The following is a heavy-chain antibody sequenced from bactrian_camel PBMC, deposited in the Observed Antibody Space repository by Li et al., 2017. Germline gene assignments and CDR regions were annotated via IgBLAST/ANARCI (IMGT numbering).Heavy chain of an antibody. Sequence: VQLVETGGGLVQPGGSLTLSCAVSGFTFSMYAMTWVRQAPGKGLEWVSGIDRTSSNTYYSDSVKGRFTISRDNAKNTVYLQLNSLKTEDMAMYYCAKGGYGGSWFDFWGQGTQVTVS. CDR3: AKGGYGGSWFDF. CDR2: IDRTSSNT. J-gene: IGHJ6*01. D-gene: IGHD6*01. CDR1: GFTFSMYA. V-gene: IGHV3S40*01.